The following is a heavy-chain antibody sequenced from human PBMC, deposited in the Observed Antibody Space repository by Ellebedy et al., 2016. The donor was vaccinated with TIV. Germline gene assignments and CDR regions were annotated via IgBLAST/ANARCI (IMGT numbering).Heavy chain of an antibody. V-gene: IGHV1-8*03. CDR1: GYTFTTYD. Sequence: AASVKVSCKASGYTFTTYDINWVRQAPGQGLEWMGWINPNSGATSYAQKFQGRVTITRDTSISTAYMKLSSLTSEDTAVYYCARNPSHTGYFDPWGQGTLVTVSS. J-gene: IGHJ5*02. CDR3: ARNPSHTGYFDP. D-gene: IGHD5-12*01. CDR2: INPNSGAT.